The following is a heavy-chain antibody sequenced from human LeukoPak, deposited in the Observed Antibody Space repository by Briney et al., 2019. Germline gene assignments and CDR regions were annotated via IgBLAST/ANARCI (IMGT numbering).Heavy chain of an antibody. J-gene: IGHJ5*02. D-gene: IGHD7-27*01. CDR3: ARDVRGRTPLKLGMKWFDP. CDR1: GFTFSDYY. V-gene: IGHV3-11*01. CDR2: ISNSGDTR. Sequence: GGSLRLSCAASGFTFSDYYMSWIRQAPGKGLEWLAYISNSGDTRKYADSVTGRFTISRDNAKNSVFLQMNSLRAEDSGVYYCARDVRGRTPLKLGMKWFDPWGQGTRVIVSS.